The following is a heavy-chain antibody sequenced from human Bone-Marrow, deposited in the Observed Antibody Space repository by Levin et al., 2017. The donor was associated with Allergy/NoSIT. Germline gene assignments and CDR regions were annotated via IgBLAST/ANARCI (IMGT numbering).Heavy chain of an antibody. J-gene: IGHJ4*02. V-gene: IGHV3-15*01. CDR1: GFTFSNAW. CDR2: IKSHGNGGTT. Sequence: PGGSLRLSCAASGFTFSNAWMTWVRQAPGKGLEWVGRIKSHGNGGTTDCAAPVKDRFTISRDDSKNTLYLQMNSLKTEDTAVYYCTTVRDHGDYALDYWGQGTLVTVSS. D-gene: IGHD4-17*01. CDR3: TTVRDHGDYALDY.